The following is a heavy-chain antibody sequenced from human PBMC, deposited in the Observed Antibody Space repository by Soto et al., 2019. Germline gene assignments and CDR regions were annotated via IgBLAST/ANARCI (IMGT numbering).Heavy chain of an antibody. CDR3: ARYRFTATWSKFDY. D-gene: IGHD3-16*02. V-gene: IGHV4-31*02. CDR2: VSHRGNT. CDR1: GVFIASDAYY. Sequence: SETLSLTCGVSGVFIASDAYYWGWIRHHPGKGLEWIGYVSHRGNTYYNPSLKSRLTISLDTSKNQFYLHLTSVTAADAAVYYCARYRFTATWSKFDYWGQGTQVTVSS. J-gene: IGHJ4*02.